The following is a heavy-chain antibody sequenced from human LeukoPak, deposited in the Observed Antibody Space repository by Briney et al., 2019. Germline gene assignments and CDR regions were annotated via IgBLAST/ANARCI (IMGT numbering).Heavy chain of an antibody. CDR1: GFTFSSYS. J-gene: IGHJ4*02. D-gene: IGHD3-22*01. CDR2: ISGSGGST. Sequence: GGSLRLSCAASGFTFSSYSMSWVRQAPGKGLEWVSAISGSGGSTYYADSVKGRFTISRDNSKNTLYLQMDSLRAEDTAVYYCAKGRRGYDSSGYDYWGQGTLVTVSS. CDR3: AKGRRGYDSSGYDY. V-gene: IGHV3-23*01.